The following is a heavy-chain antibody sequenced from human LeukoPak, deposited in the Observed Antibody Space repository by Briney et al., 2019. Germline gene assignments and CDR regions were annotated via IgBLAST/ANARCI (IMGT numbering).Heavy chain of an antibody. J-gene: IGHJ4*02. CDR1: GFTFSSYG. Sequence: GGSLRLSCAASGFTFSSYGMHSVRQAPGKGLEWVAVIWYDGSNKYYADSVKGRFTISRDNSKNTLYLQMNSLRAEDTAVYYCAKEGIAVAGTVLGLFDYSGQGILVTVSS. D-gene: IGHD6-19*01. CDR3: AKEGIAVAGTVLGLFDY. V-gene: IGHV3-33*06. CDR2: IWYDGSNK.